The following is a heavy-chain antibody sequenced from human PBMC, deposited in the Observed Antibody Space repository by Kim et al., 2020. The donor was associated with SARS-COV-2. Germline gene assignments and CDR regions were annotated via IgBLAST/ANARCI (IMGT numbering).Heavy chain of an antibody. D-gene: IGHD5-18*01. V-gene: IGHV3-30*04. J-gene: IGHJ4*02. CDR1: GFTFSSYA. CDR3: ARGKYEDTAAFDY. Sequence: GGSLRLSCAASGFTFSSYAMHWVRQAPGKGLEWVAVISYDVSNKYYADSVKGRFTISRDNSKNTLYLQMNSLRAEDTAVYYCARGKYEDTAAFDYWGQGTLVTVSS. CDR2: ISYDVSNK.